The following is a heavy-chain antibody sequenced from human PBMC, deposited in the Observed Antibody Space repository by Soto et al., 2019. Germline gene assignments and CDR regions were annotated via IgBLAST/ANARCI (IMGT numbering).Heavy chain of an antibody. CDR3: ARGRDCSSTSCFKPPSYYYYMDV. CDR2: IIPILGIA. D-gene: IGHD2-2*01. Sequence: SVKVSCKASGGTFSSYTISWVRQAPGQGPEWMGRIIPILGIANYAQKFQGRVTITADKSTSTAYMELSSLRSEDTAVYYCARGRDCSSTSCFKPPSYYYYMDVWGKGTTVTVSS. V-gene: IGHV1-69*02. CDR1: GGTFSSYT. J-gene: IGHJ6*03.